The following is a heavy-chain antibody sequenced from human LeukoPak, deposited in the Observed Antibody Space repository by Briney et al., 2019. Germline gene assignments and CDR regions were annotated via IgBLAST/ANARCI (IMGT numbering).Heavy chain of an antibody. V-gene: IGHV3-9*01. CDR3: AKFPPTGDEDY. CDR1: GFTFDDYA. J-gene: IGHJ4*02. D-gene: IGHD7-27*01. CDR2: ISWNSGSI. Sequence: PGRSLRLSCAASGFTFDDYAMHWVRQAPGKGLEWVSGISWNSGSIGYADSVKGRFTISRDNAKNSLYLQMNGLRAEDTALYYCAKFPPTGDEDYWGQGTLVTVSS.